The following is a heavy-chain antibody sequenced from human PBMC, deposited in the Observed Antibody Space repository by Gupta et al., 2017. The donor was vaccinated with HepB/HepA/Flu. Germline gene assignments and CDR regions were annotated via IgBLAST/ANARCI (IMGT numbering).Heavy chain of an antibody. Sequence: EVQLLESGGGVVQPGGSLRLSSAASAFTFSGFDMNWVRQAPGKGLEWVAYISSSGSTIYYADSVKGRFTISRDNAKNSLYLQMNSLRAEDTAVYYCAGSAVVVPDYDYWGQGTLVTVSS. J-gene: IGHJ4*02. V-gene: IGHV3-48*03. CDR2: ISSSGSTI. D-gene: IGHD2-2*01. CDR3: AGSAVVVPDYDY. CDR1: AFTFSGFD.